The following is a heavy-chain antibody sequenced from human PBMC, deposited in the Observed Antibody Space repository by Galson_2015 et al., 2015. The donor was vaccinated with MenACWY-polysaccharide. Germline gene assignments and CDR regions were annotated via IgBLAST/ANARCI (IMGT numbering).Heavy chain of an antibody. CDR2: VIPIFGTI. V-gene: IGHV1-69*13. CDR3: ARERAGGHYYYYGMDV. J-gene: IGHJ6*02. CDR1: GGTFSSYD. D-gene: IGHD3-16*01. Sequence: SVKVSCKASGGTFSSYDINWVRQAPGQGLEWMGGVIPIFGTINYAQKFEGRVTITVDESTSTAYMELSSLRSEDTAVYYCARERAGGHYYYYGMDVWGQGTTVTVSS.